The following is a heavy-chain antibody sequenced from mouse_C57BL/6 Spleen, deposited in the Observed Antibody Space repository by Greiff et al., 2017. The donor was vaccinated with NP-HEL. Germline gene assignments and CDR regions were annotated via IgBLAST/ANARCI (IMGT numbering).Heavy chain of an antibody. CDR2: IYPRSGNT. Sequence: QVQLKESGAELARPGASVKLSCKASGYTFTSYGISWVKQRTGQGLEWIGEIYPRSGNTYYNEKFKGKATLTADKSSSTAYMELRSLTSEDSAVYFCARDGVSVRYYFLDYWGQGTTLTVSS. V-gene: IGHV1-81*01. CDR3: ARDGVSVRYYFLDY. CDR1: GYTFTSYG. D-gene: IGHD1-1*01. J-gene: IGHJ2*01.